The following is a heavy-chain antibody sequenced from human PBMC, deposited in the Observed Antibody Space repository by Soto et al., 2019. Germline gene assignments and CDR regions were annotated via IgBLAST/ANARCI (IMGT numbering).Heavy chain of an antibody. CDR1: WDIFSIYTAS. CDR3: VGVNLFRGMEV. CDR2: TYYKSKWNN. V-gene: IGHV6-1*01. J-gene: IGHJ6*02. Sequence: SHPLXLTCAISWDIFSIYTASFIFIMQSPTRCLEWLGRTYYKSKWNNDYALSVKSRITISPDTSQNQFSLDLDSVTPEDTAVYDCVGVNLFRGMEVWGQGTPVNVYS.